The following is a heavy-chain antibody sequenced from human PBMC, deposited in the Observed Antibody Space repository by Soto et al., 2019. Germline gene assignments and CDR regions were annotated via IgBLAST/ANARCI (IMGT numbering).Heavy chain of an antibody. CDR1: GFTCDAYG. J-gene: IGHJ3*02. V-gene: IGHV3-20*01. CDR3: ARVGDDYGDYVGAFDI. Sequence: EVQLVESGGGVVRPGGSLRLSCAASGFTCDAYGMSWVRQAPGKGLEWVSGINRNGGSTGYADSVKGRFTISRDNATNALDLHMNSLIAEDTALYHCARVGDDYGDYVGAFDICCQGTMVTVAA. D-gene: IGHD4-17*01. CDR2: INRNGGST.